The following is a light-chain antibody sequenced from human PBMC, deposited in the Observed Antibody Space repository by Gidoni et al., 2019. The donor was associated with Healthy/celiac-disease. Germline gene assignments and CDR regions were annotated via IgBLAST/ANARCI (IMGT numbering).Light chain of an antibody. J-gene: IGKJ1*01. CDR2: KAS. CDR3: QQYNSYSGT. Sequence: DIQMTQSPSTLSASVRDRVTITCRASQRISSWLAWYQQKPGKAPKLLIYKASSLESGVPSRFSGSGSGTEFTLTISRLQPDDFATYYCQQYNSYSGTFGQGTKVEIK. CDR1: QRISSW. V-gene: IGKV1-5*03.